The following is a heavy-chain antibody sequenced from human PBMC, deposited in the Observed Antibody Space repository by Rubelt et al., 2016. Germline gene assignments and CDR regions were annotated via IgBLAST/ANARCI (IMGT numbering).Heavy chain of an antibody. J-gene: IGHJ4*02. D-gene: IGHD1-1*01. CDR2: IYLSGST. V-gene: IGHV4-38-2*02. CDR1: GYSISSGYY. CDR3: ALGDHSGTPIDY. Sequence: QLHLQESGPGLVKPSETLSLNCTVSGYSISSGYYWGWIRQPPGKGLEWIAEIYLSGSTNYNPSLKSRVTISEDRSKNQFSLKLTSVTAADTAVYYCALGDHSGTPIDYWGQGTVVTVSS.